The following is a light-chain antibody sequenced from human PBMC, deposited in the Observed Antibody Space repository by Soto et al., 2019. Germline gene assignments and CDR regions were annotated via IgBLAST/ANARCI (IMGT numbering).Light chain of an antibody. V-gene: IGKV3-20*01. Sequence: EIVWTQSPGTLSVSPGERATLSCRASQTIDSNKLAWYQQKPGQAPSLRIYGTSSRATGIPDRFSGSVSGTDFTLTISRLEPEDSAIYYCQQYVSWTFGQGTKVEIK. CDR1: QTIDSNK. J-gene: IGKJ1*01. CDR2: GTS. CDR3: QQYVSWT.